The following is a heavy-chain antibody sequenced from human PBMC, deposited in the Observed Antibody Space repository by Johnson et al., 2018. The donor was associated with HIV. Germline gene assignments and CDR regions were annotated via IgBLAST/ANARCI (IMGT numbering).Heavy chain of an antibody. V-gene: IGHV3-30*04. Sequence: QVQLVESGGGVVQPGRSLRLSCAASGFTFSSYAMHWVRQAPGKGLEWVAVISYDGSNKYYADSVKGRFTISRDNSKNILYLQMNSLRPEDMAVYYCARANLSPFGGVNDAFDVWGQGTMVTVSS. CDR3: ARANLSPFGGVNDAFDV. J-gene: IGHJ3*01. CDR2: ISYDGSNK. D-gene: IGHD3-16*01. CDR1: GFTFSSYA.